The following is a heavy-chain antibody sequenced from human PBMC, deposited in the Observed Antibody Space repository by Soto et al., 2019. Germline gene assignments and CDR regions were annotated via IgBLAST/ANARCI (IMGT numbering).Heavy chain of an antibody. V-gene: IGHV4-59*11. J-gene: IGHJ2*01. CDR2: FFHTGTA. CDR3: ARNYGGNSQFFDL. CDR1: GDAITHHY. Sequence: QVQLQESGPGLVKPSETLSLNCSVSGDAITHHYWSWIRQSPGKGLEWLGYFFHTGTALYNPSLRSRVTMSVDTSKNQFSLKLTSVIPADTAVYFCARNYGGNSQFFDLWGRGTLVTVSS. D-gene: IGHD4-17*01.